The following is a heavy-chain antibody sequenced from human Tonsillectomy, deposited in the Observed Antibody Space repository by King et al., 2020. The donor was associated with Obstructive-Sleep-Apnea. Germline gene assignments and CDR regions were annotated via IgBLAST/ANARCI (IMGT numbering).Heavy chain of an antibody. Sequence: VQLVESGGGLVQPGGSLRLSCVASGFTFRTQSMTWVRQAPGKGLEWVSYISRDSSTIYYADSVKGRFTISRDNAKNSLYLQRSSLRAADTAVYYCERLVDDYGDYVSWYCDLWGRGTLVTVSS. V-gene: IGHV3-48*01. CDR3: ERLVDDYGDYVSWYCDL. CDR1: GFTFRTQS. CDR2: ISRDSSTI. D-gene: IGHD4-17*01. J-gene: IGHJ2*01.